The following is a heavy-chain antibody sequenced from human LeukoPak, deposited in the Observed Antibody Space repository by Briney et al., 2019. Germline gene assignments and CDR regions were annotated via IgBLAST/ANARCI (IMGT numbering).Heavy chain of an antibody. V-gene: IGHV4-34*01. Sequence: SETLSLTCAVYGGSFSGYYWSWIRQPPGKGLEWIGEINHSGSTNYNPSLKSRVTISVDTSKNQFSLKLSSVTAADTAVYYCARGPRAGCRYCSSTSCYDCVPYYYYYGMDVWGQGTTVTVSS. J-gene: IGHJ6*02. D-gene: IGHD2-2*01. CDR1: GGSFSGYY. CDR2: INHSGST. CDR3: ARGPRAGCRYCSSTSCYDCVPYYYYYGMDV.